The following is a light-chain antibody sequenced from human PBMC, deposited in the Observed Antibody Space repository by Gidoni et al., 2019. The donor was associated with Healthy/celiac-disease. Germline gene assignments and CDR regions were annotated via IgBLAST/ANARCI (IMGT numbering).Light chain of an antibody. CDR2: GNS. CDR1: SSNIVAGYD. V-gene: IGLV1-40*01. Sequence: QSVLTQPPSVSGAPGQRVTISCTGSSSNIVAGYDVHWSHQLPGTAPKLLIYGNSHRPSGVPDRFSGSKSGTSASLAITGLQAEDEADYYCQSYDSSLSGSVFGGGTKLTVL. CDR3: QSYDSSLSGSV. J-gene: IGLJ3*02.